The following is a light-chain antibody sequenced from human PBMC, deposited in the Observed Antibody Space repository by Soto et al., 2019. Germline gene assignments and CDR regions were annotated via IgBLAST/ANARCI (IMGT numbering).Light chain of an antibody. CDR2: GAS. J-gene: IGKJ3*01. CDR3: QQYGSSREFT. CDR1: QSVSSSY. Sequence: EIVLTQSPGTLSLSPGERATLSCRASQSVSSSYLAWYQQKPGQAPRLLIYGASSRATGIPDRFSGSGSGTDFTLTISRLEPEDFAVYYCQQYGSSREFTFGPGTKLDIK. V-gene: IGKV3-20*01.